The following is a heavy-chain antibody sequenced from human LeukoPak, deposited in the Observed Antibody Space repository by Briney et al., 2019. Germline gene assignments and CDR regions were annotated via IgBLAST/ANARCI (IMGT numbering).Heavy chain of an antibody. D-gene: IGHD3-22*01. CDR2: ISWNGGSI. CDR1: GFTFDDYA. CDR3: AKSGRHDYYDSSGSYYYYMDV. Sequence: GRSLRLSCAASGFTFDDYAMHWVRHAPGKGLEWVSGISWNGGSIGYADSVKGRFTISRDNAKNSLYLQMNSLRAEDTALYYCAKSGRHDYYDSSGSYYYYMDVWGKGTTVTISS. V-gene: IGHV3-9*01. J-gene: IGHJ6*03.